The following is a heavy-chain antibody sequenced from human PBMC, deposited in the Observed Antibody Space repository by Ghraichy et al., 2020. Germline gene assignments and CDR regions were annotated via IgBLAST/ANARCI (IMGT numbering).Heavy chain of an antibody. J-gene: IGHJ6*03. Sequence: SSVKVSCKASGGTFSSYAISWVRQAPGQGLEWMGRIIPIFGTANYAQKFQGRVTITADESTSTAYMELSSLRSEDTAVYYCARDRYCSSTSCYVPDMPVEDYYYYYMDVWGKGTTVTVSS. V-gene: IGHV1-69*13. CDR2: IIPIFGTA. D-gene: IGHD2-2*01. CDR1: GGTFSSYA. CDR3: ARDRYCSSTSCYVPDMPVEDYYYYYMDV.